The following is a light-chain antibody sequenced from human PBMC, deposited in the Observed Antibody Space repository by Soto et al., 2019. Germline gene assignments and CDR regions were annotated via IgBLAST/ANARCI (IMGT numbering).Light chain of an antibody. CDR3: QQYGSSPLT. CDR2: DAS. J-gene: IGKJ5*01. Sequence: IVLTQSPGTLSLSPGERATLSCRVSQSVSSSYLAWYQQKPGLAPRLLIYDASTRATGIPDRFSGSGSGTDFTLTISRLEPEDFAVYYCQQYGSSPLTFGQGTRLEIK. CDR1: QSVSSSY. V-gene: IGKV3D-20*01.